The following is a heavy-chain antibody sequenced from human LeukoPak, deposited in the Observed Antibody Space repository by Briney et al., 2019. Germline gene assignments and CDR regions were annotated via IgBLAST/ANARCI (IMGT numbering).Heavy chain of an antibody. Sequence: SVKVSCKASGGTFSSYAISWVRQAPGQGLEWMEGIIPIFGTANYAQKFQGRVTITADESTSTAYMELSSLRSEDTAVYYCARDWGDYLSYPLYWGQGTLVTVSS. CDR3: ARDWGDYLSYPLY. V-gene: IGHV1-69*01. D-gene: IGHD4-17*01. CDR1: GGTFSSYA. CDR2: IIPIFGTA. J-gene: IGHJ4*02.